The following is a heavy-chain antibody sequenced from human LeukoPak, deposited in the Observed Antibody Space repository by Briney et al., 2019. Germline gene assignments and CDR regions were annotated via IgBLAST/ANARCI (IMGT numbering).Heavy chain of an antibody. D-gene: IGHD3-10*01. J-gene: IGHJ4*02. CDR1: GGSISSYY. CDR3: ARGDYYGSGTPEAPPDY. V-gene: IGHV4-59*01. CDR2: IYYSGST. Sequence: ASETLSLTCTVSGGSISSYYWSWIRQPPGKGLEWIGYIYYSGSTNYNPSLKSRVTISVDTSKNQFSLKLSSVTAADTAVYYCARGDYYGSGTPEAPPDYRGQGTLVTVSS.